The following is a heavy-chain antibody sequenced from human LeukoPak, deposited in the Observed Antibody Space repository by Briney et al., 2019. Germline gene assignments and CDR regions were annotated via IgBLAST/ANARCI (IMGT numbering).Heavy chain of an antibody. CDR3: ARAIVVATTGPFDY. CDR1: GGTFSSYA. D-gene: IGHD1-26*01. CDR2: IIPIFGTA. J-gene: IGHJ4*02. Sequence: ASVKVSCKASGGTFSSYAISWVRQAPGQGLEWMGGIIPIFGTANYAQKFQGRVTITADESTSPAHMELSSLRSEDTAVYYCARAIVVATTGPFDYWGEGTLVTVSS. V-gene: IGHV1-69*01.